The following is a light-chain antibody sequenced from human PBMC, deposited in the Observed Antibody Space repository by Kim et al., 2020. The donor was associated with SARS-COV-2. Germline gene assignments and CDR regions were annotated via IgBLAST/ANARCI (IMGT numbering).Light chain of an antibody. J-gene: IGKJ2*01. CDR2: EAS. CDR1: QSINDY. V-gene: IGKV1-39*01. Sequence: SPSLGDRVTISCRASQSINDYLNWYQQKPGKAPELLIYEASNLQSGVPSRFSGSGSETEFTLTITTLQPEDFATYFCQQSYIIPYTFGLGTKLEI. CDR3: QQSYIIPYT.